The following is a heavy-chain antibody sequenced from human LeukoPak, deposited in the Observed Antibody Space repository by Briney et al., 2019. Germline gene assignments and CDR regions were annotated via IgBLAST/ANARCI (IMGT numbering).Heavy chain of an antibody. CDR3: ARSSGDFASDY. CDR2: INPNTGGT. D-gene: IGHD2-21*02. J-gene: IGHJ4*02. CDR1: GYTLTDYY. Sequence: GASVKVSCKASGYTLTDYYIHWVRQAPGQGLEWPGWINPNTGGTNYAPKFQGRVTMTRDTSINTAYMELYRLRSDDTAVYYCARSSGDFASDYWGQGTLVTVSS. V-gene: IGHV1-2*02.